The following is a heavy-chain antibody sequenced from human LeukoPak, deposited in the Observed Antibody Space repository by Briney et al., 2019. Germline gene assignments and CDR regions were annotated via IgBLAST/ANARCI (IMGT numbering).Heavy chain of an antibody. CDR2: IYSAGST. CDR1: GFTVSNNY. J-gene: IGHJ4*02. Sequence: GESLRLSCAASGFTVSNNYMTWVRQAPGKGLEWVSLIYSAGSTYYADSVKGRFTISRDNSKNTVYLQMNSLRAEDTAVYYCARNIPVTRWGYWGQGTLVTVSS. D-gene: IGHD2-21*01. V-gene: IGHV3-66*01. CDR3: ARNIPVTRWGY.